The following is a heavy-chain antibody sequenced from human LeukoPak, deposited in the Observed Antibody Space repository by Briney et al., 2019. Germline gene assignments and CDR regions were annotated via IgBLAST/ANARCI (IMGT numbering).Heavy chain of an antibody. CDR2: IYYSGST. CDR1: GGSTSSSNYY. D-gene: IGHD5-18*01. CDR3: ARASETAMVTL. Sequence: SETLSLMCTVSGGSTSSSNYYWGWIRQPPGKGLEWIGSIYYSGSTYYNPSLKSRVTMLLDTSKNHISLKLTSVTAADTAIYFCARASETAMVTLWGQGTLVTVSS. V-gene: IGHV4-39*02. J-gene: IGHJ4*02.